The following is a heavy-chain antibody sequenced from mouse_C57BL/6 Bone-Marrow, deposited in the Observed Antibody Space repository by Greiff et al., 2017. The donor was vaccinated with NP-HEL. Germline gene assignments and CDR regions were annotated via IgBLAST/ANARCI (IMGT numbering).Heavy chain of an antibody. Sequence: VQLQQSGAELVRPGASVKLSCTVSGFTITDDYMHWVKQRPEQGLEWIGWIDPENGDTEYTSKFQGKATITADPSSNTAYLQLSSLTSEDPAVYDCTSGGSSPYAMDYWGQGTSVTVSA. CDR3: TSGGSSPYAMDY. CDR2: IDPENGDT. CDR1: GFTITDDY. J-gene: IGHJ4*01. V-gene: IGHV14-4*01. D-gene: IGHD1-1*01.